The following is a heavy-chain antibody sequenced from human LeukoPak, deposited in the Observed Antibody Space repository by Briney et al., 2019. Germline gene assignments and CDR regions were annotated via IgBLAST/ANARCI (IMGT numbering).Heavy chain of an antibody. CDR1: GFTFGDYA. CDR3: TTGKGGGASFDY. D-gene: IGHD1-26*01. CDR2: IKSKTDGGTT. Sequence: GGSLRLSCTASGFTFGDYAMSWFRQAPGKGLEWVGFIKSKTDGGTTDYAAPVKGRFTISRDDSKNTLYLQMNSLKTEDTAVYYCTTGKGGGASFDYWGQGTLVTVSS. V-gene: IGHV3-49*03. J-gene: IGHJ4*02.